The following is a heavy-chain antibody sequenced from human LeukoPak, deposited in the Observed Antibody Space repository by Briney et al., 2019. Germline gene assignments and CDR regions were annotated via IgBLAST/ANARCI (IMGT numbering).Heavy chain of an antibody. CDR1: GGSFSGYY. CDR2: INHSGST. CDR3: ARQKLKLYSGSYYGAFDI. D-gene: IGHD1-26*01. V-gene: IGHV4-34*01. J-gene: IGHJ3*02. Sequence: SETLSLTCAVYGGSFSGYYWSWIRLPPGKGLEWIGEINHSGSTNYNPSLKSRVTISVDTSKNQFSLKLSSVTAADTAVYYCARQKLKLYSGSYYGAFDIWGQGTMVTVSS.